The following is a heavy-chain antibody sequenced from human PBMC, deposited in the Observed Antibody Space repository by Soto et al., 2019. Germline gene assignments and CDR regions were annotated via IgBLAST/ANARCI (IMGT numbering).Heavy chain of an antibody. CDR2: VTGSGGAT. V-gene: IGHV3-23*01. CDR3: TKGKVVDTALVGDC. J-gene: IGHJ4*02. CDR1: GFTFSSFA. D-gene: IGHD5-18*01. Sequence: EVQLLESGGALVQPGGSLRLSCAASGFTFSSFAMSWVRQAPGKGLEWVSTVTGSGGATHYADSGKGRFTISRDNSKNTLYLQMNSLRDEDTAVYYCTKGKVVDTALVGDCWGQGTLVTVSS.